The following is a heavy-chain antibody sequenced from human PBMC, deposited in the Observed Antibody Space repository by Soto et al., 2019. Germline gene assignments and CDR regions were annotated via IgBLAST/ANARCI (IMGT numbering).Heavy chain of an antibody. CDR3: ARVNIFGVVIHNWFDP. CDR1: GGTFSSYA. CDR2: IIPIFGTA. J-gene: IGHJ5*02. Sequence: SVKVSCKASGGTFSSYAISWVRQAPGQGLEWMGGIIPIFGTANYAQKFQGRVTITADESTSTAYMELSSLRSEDTAVYYCARVNIFGVVIHNWFDPWGQGTLVTVSS. V-gene: IGHV1-69*13. D-gene: IGHD3-3*02.